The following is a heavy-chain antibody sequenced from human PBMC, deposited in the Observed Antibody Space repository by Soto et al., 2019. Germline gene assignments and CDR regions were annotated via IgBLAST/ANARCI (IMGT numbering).Heavy chain of an antibody. D-gene: IGHD5-12*01. Sequence: HPGGSLRLSCAASGFTFSSYGMHWVRQAPGKGLEWVAVISYDGSNKYYADSVKGRFTISRDNSKNTLYLQMNSLRAEDTAVYYCAKEMATITRGLDYWGQGTLVTISS. J-gene: IGHJ4*02. V-gene: IGHV3-30*18. CDR1: GFTFSSYG. CDR2: ISYDGSNK. CDR3: AKEMATITRGLDY.